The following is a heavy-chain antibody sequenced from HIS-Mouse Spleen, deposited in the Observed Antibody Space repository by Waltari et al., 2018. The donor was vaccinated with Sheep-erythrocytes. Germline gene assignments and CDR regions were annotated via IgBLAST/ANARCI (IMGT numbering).Heavy chain of an antibody. V-gene: IGHV3-21*01. D-gene: IGHD6-13*01. CDR3: ARDRAAEAFDI. Sequence: EVQLVESGGGLVKPGGSLRLSCAASGFTFSSQSMIWVRQAPGKGLEWVSSISSSSSYIYYADSVKGRFTISRDNAKNSLYLQMNSLRAEDTAVYYCARDRAAEAFDILGQGTMVTVSS. CDR1: GFTFSSQS. J-gene: IGHJ3*02. CDR2: ISSSSSYI.